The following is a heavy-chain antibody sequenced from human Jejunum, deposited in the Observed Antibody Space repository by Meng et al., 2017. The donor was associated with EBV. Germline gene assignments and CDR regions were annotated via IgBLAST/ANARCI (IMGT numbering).Heavy chain of an antibody. J-gene: IGHJ4*02. Sequence: QVQLQESGPGLVKPSGTLSLTCAVPGGSISSTDWWSWVRQPPGKGLEWIGEISHSGTTQYNPSLKSRVTISVDESKNQLSLRLTSVTAADTAVYYCAKNSGFSIGGDDYWGRGTLVTVSS. CDR3: AKNSGFSIGGDDY. V-gene: IGHV4-4*02. CDR1: GGSISSTDW. D-gene: IGHD6-19*01. CDR2: ISHSGTT.